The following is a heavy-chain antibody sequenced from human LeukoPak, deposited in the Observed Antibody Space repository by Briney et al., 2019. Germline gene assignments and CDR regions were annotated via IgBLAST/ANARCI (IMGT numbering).Heavy chain of an antibody. J-gene: IGHJ4*02. CDR1: GGSISSSGYY. Sequence: PSETLSLTCTVSGGSISSSGYYWSWIRQHPGKGLEWIGYIYYSGSTNYNPSLKSRVTISVDTSKNQFSLKLSSVTAADTAVYYCAGFAGWDQLLLDYWGQGTLVTVSS. CDR3: AGFAGWDQLLLDY. V-gene: IGHV4-61*08. D-gene: IGHD1-26*01. CDR2: IYYSGST.